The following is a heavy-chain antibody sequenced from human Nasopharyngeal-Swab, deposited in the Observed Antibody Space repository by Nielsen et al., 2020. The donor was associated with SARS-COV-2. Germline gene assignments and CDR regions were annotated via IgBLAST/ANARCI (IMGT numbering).Heavy chain of an antibody. J-gene: IGHJ4*02. CDR1: GFTFSSYA. CDR2: ISGSGGST. V-gene: IGHV3-23*01. D-gene: IGHD3-22*01. Sequence: GESLKISCAASGFTFSSYAMSWVRQTPGKGLEWVSAISGSGGSTYYADSVKGRFTISRDNSKNTLYLQMNSLRAEDTAVYYCAKFNMIAVVITVFDYWGQGTLVTVAS. CDR3: AKFNMIAVVITVFDY.